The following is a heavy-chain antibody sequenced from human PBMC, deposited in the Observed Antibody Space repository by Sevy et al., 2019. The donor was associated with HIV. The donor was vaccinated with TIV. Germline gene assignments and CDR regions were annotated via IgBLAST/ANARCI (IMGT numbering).Heavy chain of an antibody. Sequence: ASVKVSCKASGYTFNRHGLHWVRQAPAQGLEWMGWTATDTGDTRYSQKFQGSLTITTNTSASTLYMELCSLTSEDTAVYYCARDHAGSVEFYFDHWGQGTLVTVSS. V-gene: IGHV1-3*04. CDR1: GYTFNRHG. J-gene: IGHJ4*02. CDR3: ARDHAGSVEFYFDH. CDR2: TATDTGDT.